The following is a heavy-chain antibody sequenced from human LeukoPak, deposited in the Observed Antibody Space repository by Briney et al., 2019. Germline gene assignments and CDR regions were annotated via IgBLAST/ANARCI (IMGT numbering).Heavy chain of an antibody. Sequence: GGSLRLSCAASGFTFSSYAMHWVRQAPGKGLEYVSAISSNGGSTYYANSVKGRFTISRDNSKKSLYLQMNSLRAEDTAVYYCARGKYDSSGYPLLGFDYWGQGTLVTVSS. CDR3: ARGKYDSSGYPLLGFDY. CDR1: GFTFSSYA. CDR2: ISSNGGST. J-gene: IGHJ4*02. D-gene: IGHD3-22*01. V-gene: IGHV3-64*01.